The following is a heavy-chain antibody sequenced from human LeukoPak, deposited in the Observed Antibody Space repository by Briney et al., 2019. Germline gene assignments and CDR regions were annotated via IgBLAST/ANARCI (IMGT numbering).Heavy chain of an antibody. J-gene: IGHJ4*02. CDR2: IYTSGST. Sequence: PSETLSLTCTVSGGSISSGFYYWSWIRQPAGKGLEWIGRIYTSGSTNYNPSLKSRISISVDTSKSQFSLKLTSVTAADTAVYYCARHRYSSSWYREDYFDYWGQGTLVTVSS. V-gene: IGHV4-61*02. CDR1: GGSISSGFYY. CDR3: ARHRYSSSWYREDYFDY. D-gene: IGHD6-13*01.